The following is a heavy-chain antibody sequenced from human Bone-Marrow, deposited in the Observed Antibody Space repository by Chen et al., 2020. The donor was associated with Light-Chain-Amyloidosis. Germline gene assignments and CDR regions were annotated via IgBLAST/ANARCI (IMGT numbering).Heavy chain of an antibody. Sequence: VQLEQSGPEVKKPGESLTISCKGSGYTFPNYWIGWVRQMPGKGLEWMGVIYPDDSDARYSPSFEGQVTISADKSITTAYLQWRSLKASDTAMYYCARRRDGYNFDYWGQGTLVTVSS. J-gene: IGHJ4*02. V-gene: IGHV5-51*01. CDR2: IYPDDSDA. CDR1: GYTFPNYW. D-gene: IGHD5-12*01. CDR3: ARRRDGYNFDY.